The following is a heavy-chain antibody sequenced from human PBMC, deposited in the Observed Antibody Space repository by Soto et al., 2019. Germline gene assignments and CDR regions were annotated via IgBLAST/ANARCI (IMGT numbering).Heavy chain of an antibody. CDR2: FNPTGDTA. D-gene: IGHD2-15*01. CDR3: ARCPESTSSDCSGGSCYFPRFDY. CDR1: GYTFTSYY. V-gene: IGHV1-46*01. Sequence: GASVKVSCKASGYTFTSYYIHWVRQAPGQGLEWMGIFNPTGDTASYAQKLQGRVTMTRDTSTGTAYMELGSLRSEDTAVYYCARCPESTSSDCSGGSCYFPRFDYWGQGTLVTVSS. J-gene: IGHJ4*02.